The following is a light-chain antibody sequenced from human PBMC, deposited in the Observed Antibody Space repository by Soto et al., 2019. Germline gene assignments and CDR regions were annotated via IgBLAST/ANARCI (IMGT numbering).Light chain of an antibody. Sequence: EIVMTQSPATLSVSPGERATLSCRASQGINNNLAWYQQNPGRAPRLLIYYASNRATGIPARFSGSGSGTDFTLTISSLEPEEFAVYYCQQRSNWPITVGQGTRLEI. CDR3: QQRSNWPIT. CDR2: YAS. CDR1: QGINNN. J-gene: IGKJ5*01. V-gene: IGKV3D-11*01.